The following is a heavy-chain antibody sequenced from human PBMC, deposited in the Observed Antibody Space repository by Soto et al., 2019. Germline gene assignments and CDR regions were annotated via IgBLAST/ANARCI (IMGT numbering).Heavy chain of an antibody. CDR2: MSYDGTTK. J-gene: IGHJ4*02. CDR1: GFIFSNYV. D-gene: IGHD3-10*01. Sequence: QVQLVESGGGVVQPGRSLRLSCAASGFIFSNYVMYWVRQAPGKGLEWVAFMSYDGTTKSYADSVKGRFTISRDNSQNTLYMQMISLRPEDTGVYYCAREVLWSRYFDSWGQGTLVTVSS. V-gene: IGHV3-30-3*01. CDR3: AREVLWSRYFDS.